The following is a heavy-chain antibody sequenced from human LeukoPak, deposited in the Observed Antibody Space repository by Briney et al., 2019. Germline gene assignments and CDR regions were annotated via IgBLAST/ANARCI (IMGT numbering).Heavy chain of an antibody. Sequence: GSLRLSCAASGFTFSSYEMNWVRQAPGEGLEWVSYISSSGSTIYYADSVKGRFTISRDNAKNSLYLQMNSLRAEDTAVYYCARGRPRLTQDNWFDPWGQGTLVTVSS. D-gene: IGHD2-21*02. CDR3: ARGRPRLTQDNWFDP. CDR2: ISSSGSTI. V-gene: IGHV3-48*03. J-gene: IGHJ5*02. CDR1: GFTFSSYE.